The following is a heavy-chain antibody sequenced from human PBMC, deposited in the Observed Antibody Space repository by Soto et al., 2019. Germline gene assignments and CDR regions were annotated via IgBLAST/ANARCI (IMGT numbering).Heavy chain of an antibody. CDR2: IYYSGST. CDR1: GLSRSSSIYY. D-gene: IGHD3-3*01. CDR3: ARSQDDFWSGYFAPSGAFDI. Sequence: SDTLSLTYPVSGLSRSSSIYYLGWLRTPPGKGLEWIGSIYYSGSTYYNPSLKSRVTISVDASKNQFSLKLSSVTAADTAVYYCARSQDDFWSGYFAPSGAFDIWVQGTMVTVSS. J-gene: IGHJ3*02. V-gene: IGHV4-39*01.